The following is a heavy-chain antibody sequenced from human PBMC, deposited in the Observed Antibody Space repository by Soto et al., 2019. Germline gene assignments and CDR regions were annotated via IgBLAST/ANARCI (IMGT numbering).Heavy chain of an antibody. J-gene: IGHJ3*02. CDR2: IWYDGSNK. CDR1: GFTFSSYG. D-gene: IGHD4-17*01. Sequence: GGSLRLSCAASGFTFSSYGMHWVRQAPGKGLEWVAVIWYDGSNKYYADSVKGRFTISRDNSKNTLYLQMNSLRAEDTAVYYCARDPSQGYGDYRAFDIWGQGTMVTVSS. CDR3: ARDPSQGYGDYRAFDI. V-gene: IGHV3-33*01.